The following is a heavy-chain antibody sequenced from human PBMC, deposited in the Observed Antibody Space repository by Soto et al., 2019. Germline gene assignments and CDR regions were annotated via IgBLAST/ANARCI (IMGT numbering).Heavy chain of an antibody. CDR1: GYTFTNYD. CDR2: ISAHNGNK. J-gene: IGHJ6*02. V-gene: IGHV1-18*01. Sequence: ASVKVSCKASGYTFTNYDISWVRQAPGQGLEWMAWISAHNGNKNYAEKFQGRVTMTTDTSTSTAYMEVRSLRSDDTAVYYCARGLQSYFGMDVWGQGTTVTVSS. CDR3: ARGLQSYFGMDV. D-gene: IGHD1-1*01.